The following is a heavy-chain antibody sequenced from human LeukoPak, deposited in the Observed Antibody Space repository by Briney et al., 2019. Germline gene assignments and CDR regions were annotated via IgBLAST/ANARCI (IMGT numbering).Heavy chain of an antibody. CDR1: GYTFTSYG. J-gene: IGHJ4*02. D-gene: IGHD3-10*01. Sequence: GSSVKVSCKASGYTFTSYGISWVRQAPGQGLEWKGGIIPIFGTANYAQKFQGRVTITADESTSTAYMELSSLRSEDTAVYYCARRLLWFGELTRTYFDYWGQGTLVTVSS. CDR3: ARRLLWFGELTRTYFDY. V-gene: IGHV1-69*01. CDR2: IIPIFGTA.